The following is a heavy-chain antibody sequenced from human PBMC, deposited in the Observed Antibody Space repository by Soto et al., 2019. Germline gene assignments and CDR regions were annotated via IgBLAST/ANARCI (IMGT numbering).Heavy chain of an antibody. CDR1: GFTISSHG. CDR3: ARDLMPKTGATEVIDY. D-gene: IGHD1-1*01. Sequence: QVQLVESGGGGVQPGRSLRLSCAAAGFTISSHGMHWVCQAPGKGLEWVSVIWYAGSNKYYADSVKGRFTISRDNSKNALSLQLSSLTAEDRAVYYCARDLMPKTGATEVIDYWGEGTLVAVSS. J-gene: IGHJ4*02. CDR2: IWYAGSNK. V-gene: IGHV3-33*01.